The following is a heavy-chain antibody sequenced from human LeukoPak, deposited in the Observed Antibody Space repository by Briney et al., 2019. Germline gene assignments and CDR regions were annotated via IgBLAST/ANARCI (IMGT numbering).Heavy chain of an antibody. D-gene: IGHD2-15*01. J-gene: IGHJ4*02. CDR3: ARVGRFCSGGNCYKGGFDF. Sequence: PSETLSLTCTVSAGSISNDGYFWSWIRQDPGKGLEWIGFISYSGSTYSNPSLKSRLTISVDTSKNQFSLKLTSVTAADTAVYYCARVGRFCSGGNCYKGGFDFWGQGTLVTVSS. CDR2: ISYSGST. CDR1: AGSISNDGYF. V-gene: IGHV4-31*03.